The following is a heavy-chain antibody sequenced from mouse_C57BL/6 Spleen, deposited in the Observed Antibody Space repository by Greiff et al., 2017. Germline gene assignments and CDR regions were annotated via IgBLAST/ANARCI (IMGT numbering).Heavy chain of an antibody. V-gene: IGHV1-82*01. D-gene: IGHD2-3*01. CDR3: ARGSDGSNYFDY. J-gene: IGHJ2*01. Sequence: VHLVESGPELVKPGASVKISCKASGYAFSSSWMNWVKQRPGTGLEWIGRIYPGDGATNSNGKFKGKATLTADKSSSPAYMQLSSLTSEDSAVYVCARGSDGSNYFDYWGQGTTLTVSA. CDR2: IYPGDGAT. CDR1: GYAFSSSW.